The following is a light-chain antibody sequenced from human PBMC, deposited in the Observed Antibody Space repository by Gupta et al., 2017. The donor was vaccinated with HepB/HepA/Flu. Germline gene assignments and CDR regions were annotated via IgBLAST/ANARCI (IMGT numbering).Light chain of an antibody. Sequence: EIVMTQSPATLSVSPGERATLTCRASRSVSINLAWYQQKPGQAPRLLIYGASTRATGIPARFSGSGSGTEFTLTISSLQSEDFVVYYCQQYNNWPSTFGQGTKVEIK. CDR2: GAS. CDR1: RSVSIN. J-gene: IGKJ1*01. V-gene: IGKV3-15*01. CDR3: QQYNNWPST.